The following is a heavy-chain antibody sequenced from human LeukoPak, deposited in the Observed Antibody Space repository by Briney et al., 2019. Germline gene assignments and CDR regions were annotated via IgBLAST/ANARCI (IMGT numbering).Heavy chain of an antibody. CDR3: ARFTSPYYYYGMDV. Sequence: SVNVSCKASGGTFSSYAISWVRQAPGQGLEWMGRIIPILGIANYAQKFQGRVTITADKSTSTAYMELSSLRSEDTAVYYCARFTSPYYYYGMDVWGQGTTVTVSS. V-gene: IGHV1-69*04. J-gene: IGHJ6*02. CDR2: IIPILGIA. D-gene: IGHD3-3*01. CDR1: GGTFSSYA.